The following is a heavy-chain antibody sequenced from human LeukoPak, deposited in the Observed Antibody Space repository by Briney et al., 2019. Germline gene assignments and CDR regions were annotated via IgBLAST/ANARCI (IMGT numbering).Heavy chain of an antibody. CDR3: ARDFYDRTGSYSDAYDM. J-gene: IGHJ3*02. CDR1: GYTFTGYD. D-gene: IGHD3-22*01. V-gene: IGHV1-2*02. CDR2: INPNSGGT. Sequence: GASVKISCKASGYTFTGYDMHWVRQAAGQGLEWMGWINPNSGGTIYAKRFQGRVTMTRGTSISTAYMELSRLRSDDSAVYYCARDFYDRTGSYSDAYDMGGEGTMVTV.